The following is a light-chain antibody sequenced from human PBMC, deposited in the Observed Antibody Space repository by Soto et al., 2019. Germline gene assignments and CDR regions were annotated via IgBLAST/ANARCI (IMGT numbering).Light chain of an antibody. CDR1: SGDVGGHDY. J-gene: IGLJ1*01. CDR3: SSYTSSTTYV. Sequence: QSALTQPASVSGSPGQSITISCTGTSGDVGGHDYVSWYQQHPGKAPKLMIYEVNNRPSGVSSRFSGSKSGNTASLTISGLQAEDEADYYCSSYTSSTTYVFGTGTKVTVL. CDR2: EVN. V-gene: IGLV2-14*01.